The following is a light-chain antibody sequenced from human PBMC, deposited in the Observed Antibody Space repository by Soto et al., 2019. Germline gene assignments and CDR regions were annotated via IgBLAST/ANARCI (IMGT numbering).Light chain of an antibody. CDR3: QQYDSSPPT. V-gene: IGKV3-20*01. Sequence: EIVLTQSPAILSLSPGEKATLSCRASQSVSGSLGWYQQKPGQAPRLIIYDASVRATGIPDRFSGSGSGTDFTLTISRLEPEDFAVYYCQQYDSSPPTFGQGTKVDIK. CDR2: DAS. J-gene: IGKJ1*01. CDR1: QSVSGS.